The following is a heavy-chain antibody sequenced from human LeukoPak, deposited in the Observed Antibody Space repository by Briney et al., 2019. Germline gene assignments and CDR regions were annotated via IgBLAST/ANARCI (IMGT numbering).Heavy chain of an antibody. V-gene: IGHV4-34*01. D-gene: IGHD2-2*01. Sequence: SETLSHTCAVYGGSFSGYYWSWIRQPPGKGLEWIGEINHSGSTNYNPSLKGRVTISVDTSKNQFSLKLSSVTAADTAVYYCARGLRRYCSSTSCPYYFDYWGQGTLVTVSS. CDR3: ARGLRRYCSSTSCPYYFDY. J-gene: IGHJ4*02. CDR1: GGSFSGYY. CDR2: INHSGST.